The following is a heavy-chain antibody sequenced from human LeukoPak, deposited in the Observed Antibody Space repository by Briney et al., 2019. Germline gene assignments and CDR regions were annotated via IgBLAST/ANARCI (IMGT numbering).Heavy chain of an antibody. CDR3: VSFYETY. Sequence: GGSLRLSCAASGNYWMHWVRQAPGKGLVWVSHTNGDGSWTSYADSVKGRFTISKDNAKNTVYLQMNNLRAEDTAVYYCVSFYETYWGRGTLVTVSS. J-gene: IGHJ4*02. V-gene: IGHV3-74*01. CDR2: TNGDGSWT. CDR1: GNYW. D-gene: IGHD2-2*01.